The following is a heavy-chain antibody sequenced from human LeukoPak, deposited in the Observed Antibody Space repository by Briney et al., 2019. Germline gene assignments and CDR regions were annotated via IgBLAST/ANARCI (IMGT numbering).Heavy chain of an antibody. V-gene: IGHV1-18*01. D-gene: IGHD2-15*01. CDR3: ARERAATKRSAEYFQH. CDR2: ISAYNGNT. J-gene: IGHJ1*01. CDR1: GYTFTSYG. Sequence: GASVKVSCKASGYTFTSYGISWVRQAPGQGLEWMGWISAYNGNTNYAQKLQGRVTMTTDTSTSTAYMELRGLRSDDTAVYYCARERAATKRSAEYFQHWGQGTLVTVSS.